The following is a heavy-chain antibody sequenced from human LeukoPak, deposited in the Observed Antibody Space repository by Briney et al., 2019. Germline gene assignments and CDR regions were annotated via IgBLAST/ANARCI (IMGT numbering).Heavy chain of an antibody. Sequence: PSETLSLTCTVSGGSISSSSYYWGWIRQPPGKGLEWLGSIYYSVSTYCNPSLNSRVTNSVDTSKDQFSLKLSSVTAADTAVYYCAREMYSSSEHDYWGQGTLVTVSS. CDR1: GGSISSSSYY. V-gene: IGHV4-39*07. D-gene: IGHD6-6*01. J-gene: IGHJ4*02. CDR2: IYYSVST. CDR3: AREMYSSSEHDY.